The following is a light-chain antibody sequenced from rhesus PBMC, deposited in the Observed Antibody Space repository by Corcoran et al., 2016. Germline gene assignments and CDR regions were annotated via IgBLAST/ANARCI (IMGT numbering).Light chain of an antibody. V-gene: IGKV2S9*01. CDR1: QSLVHSDGKTD. CDR2: LVS. CDR3: MQGTHWPYS. Sequence: DLMMTQSPLSLPVTLGQPASISCRSSQSLVHSDGKTDLNWLQQKPGQPPRRLIYLVSNRDSGVPDKFSGSGAGIDFTRNITRVEAEDVAVYYCMQGTHWPYSFGQGTKVEIQ. J-gene: IGKJ2*01.